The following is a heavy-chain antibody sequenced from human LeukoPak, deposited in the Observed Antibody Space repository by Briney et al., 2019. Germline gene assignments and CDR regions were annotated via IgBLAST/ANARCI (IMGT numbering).Heavy chain of an antibody. CDR1: GFTFSSYG. Sequence: GGSLRLSCAASGFTFSSYGVHWVRQAPGKGLEWVAVISYDGSNKYYADSVKGRFTISRDNSKNTLYLQMNSLRAEDTAVYYCAKEAPAVGNYFDYWGQGTLVTVSS. D-gene: IGHD6-19*01. CDR2: ISYDGSNK. CDR3: AKEAPAVGNYFDY. J-gene: IGHJ4*02. V-gene: IGHV3-30*18.